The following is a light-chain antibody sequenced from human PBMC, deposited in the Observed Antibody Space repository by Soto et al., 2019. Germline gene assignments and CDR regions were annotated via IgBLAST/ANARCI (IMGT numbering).Light chain of an antibody. Sequence: QSALSQPASLSGSPGQSVTISCTGSSSGVGKSNLVSWYQRHAGRTPKLIIYEVRKRPSGISDRFSGSKSDATASLTLSGLQAEDEADYYCCSYAKGSASYVFGRGTKLTVL. J-gene: IGLJ1*01. CDR1: SSGVGKSNL. CDR2: EVR. V-gene: IGLV2-23*02. CDR3: CSYAKGSASYV.